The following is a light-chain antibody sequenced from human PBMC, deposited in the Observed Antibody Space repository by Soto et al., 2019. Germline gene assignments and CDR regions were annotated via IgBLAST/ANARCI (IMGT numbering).Light chain of an antibody. J-gene: IGLJ2*01. CDR2: DAT. V-gene: IGLV2-11*01. Sequence: QSALTQPRSVSASPGQSVTISCTGTSSNVGGHNYVSWYQQNPGKAPRLMIYDATKRPSGVPDRFSGSKSGNAASLTISGLRAEDEADYYCCSYAASYTLAFGGGTKLTVL. CDR3: CSYAASYTLA. CDR1: SSNVGGHNY.